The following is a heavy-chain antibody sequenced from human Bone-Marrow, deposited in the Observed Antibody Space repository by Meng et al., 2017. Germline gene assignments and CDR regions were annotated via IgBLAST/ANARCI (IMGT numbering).Heavy chain of an antibody. D-gene: IGHD1-1*01. CDR2: IKSKTDGETP. V-gene: IGHV3-15*01. J-gene: IGHJ4*02. CDR1: GFPFSNAW. CDR3: NWNDFGDY. Sequence: VRCVVSVVGLLRPGGSLRPSWAASGFPFSNAWKSWVRQAPGRGLEWVARIKSKTDGETPDYAAPVKGRFTISRDDSKNTLYLQMHSLKTEDTAVYYCNWNDFGDYWGQGALVTVSS.